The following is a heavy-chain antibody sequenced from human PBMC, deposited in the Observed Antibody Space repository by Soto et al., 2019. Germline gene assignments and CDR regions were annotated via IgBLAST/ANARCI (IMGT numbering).Heavy chain of an antibody. J-gene: IGHJ4*02. CDR3: AADCYDTRGFYFDY. CDR1: GFTFISSA. CDR2: IVVGSGDT. D-gene: IGHD3-22*01. Sequence: ASVKVSCKASGFTFISSAVQWVRQARGQRLEWIGWIVVGSGDTNYSQKFQERVTITRDMSTSAAYMELSSLRSEDTAVYYCAADCYDTRGFYFDYWGQGALVTVSS. V-gene: IGHV1-58*01.